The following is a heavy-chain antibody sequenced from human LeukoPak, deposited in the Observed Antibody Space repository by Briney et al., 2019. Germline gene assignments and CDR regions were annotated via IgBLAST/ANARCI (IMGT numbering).Heavy chain of an antibody. Sequence: GGSLRLSCAASGFTFSSYGVHWVRQAPGKGLEWVAFIRYDGSNKYYADSVKGRFTISRDNSKNTLYLQMDSLRAVDTALYYCAKPLAGYSSAFDYWGQGTLVTVSS. D-gene: IGHD5-18*01. V-gene: IGHV3-30*02. CDR3: AKPLAGYSSAFDY. J-gene: IGHJ4*02. CDR1: GFTFSSYG. CDR2: IRYDGSNK.